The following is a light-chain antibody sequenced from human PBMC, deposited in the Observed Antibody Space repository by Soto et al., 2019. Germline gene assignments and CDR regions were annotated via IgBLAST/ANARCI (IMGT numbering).Light chain of an antibody. CDR1: QSISSW. CDR2: KAS. CDR3: QQYNSDSWT. V-gene: IGKV1-5*03. Sequence: DIQMTQSPSTLSASVGDRVTITCRARQSISSWLAWYQQKPGKAPKLLIYKASSLESGVPSRFSGSGSGKEFTLTISSLQPDDFATYYCQQYNSDSWTFGQGTKVEIK. J-gene: IGKJ1*01.